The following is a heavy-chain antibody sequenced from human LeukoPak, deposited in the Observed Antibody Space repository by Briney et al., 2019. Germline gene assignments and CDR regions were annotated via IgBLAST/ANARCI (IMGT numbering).Heavy chain of an antibody. CDR1: GYTFTSYG. CDR3: ATGIYDSSGYYYAFDY. Sequence: ASVKVSCKASGYTFTSYGISWVRQAPGQGLEWMGWISAYNGNTNYAQKFQGRVTMTEDTSTDTAYMELSSLRSEDTAVYYCATGIYDSSGYYYAFDYWGQGTLVTVSS. CDR2: ISAYNGNT. D-gene: IGHD3-22*01. J-gene: IGHJ4*02. V-gene: IGHV1-18*01.